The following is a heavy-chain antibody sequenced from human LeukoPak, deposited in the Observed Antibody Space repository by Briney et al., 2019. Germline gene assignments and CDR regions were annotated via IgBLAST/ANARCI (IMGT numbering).Heavy chain of an antibody. CDR3: AKFRMITFGGVIAPFDY. Sequence: RGSLRLSCAASGFTFNDYYVSWIRQAPGKGLEWVSGISGSGNTTYYADSVKGRFTISRDNSKNTLYLQMNSLRAEDTAVYYCAKFRMITFGGVIAPFDYWGQGTLVTVSS. CDR2: ISGSGNTT. V-gene: IGHV3-23*01. CDR1: GFTFNDYY. D-gene: IGHD3-16*02. J-gene: IGHJ4*02.